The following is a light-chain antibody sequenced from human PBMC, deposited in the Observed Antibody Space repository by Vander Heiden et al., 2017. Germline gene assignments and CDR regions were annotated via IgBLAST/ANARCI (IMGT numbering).Light chain of an antibody. V-gene: IGLV4-69*01. J-gene: IGLJ1*01. CDR3: QTWDTGIQV. CDR2: LNSDGSH. CDR1: SGHSSYA. Sequence: QLVLTQSPSASASLGASVKLTCTLSSGHSSYAIAWHQQQPEKGPRCLMKLNSDGSHTKGAGIPDRFSGSSSGAERYLTISSLQSDDEADYYCQTWDTGIQVFGTGTKVTVL.